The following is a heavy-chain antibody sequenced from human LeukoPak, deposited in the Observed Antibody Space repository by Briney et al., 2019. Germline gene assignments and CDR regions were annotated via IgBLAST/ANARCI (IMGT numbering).Heavy chain of an antibody. CDR3: AREAGALDY. J-gene: IGHJ4*02. Sequence: ASVRVSCKASGYTFTGCNIHWVRQAPGQGLEWMGLFNPTSDSRSYAQKFRGRLTLTRDTSTNIVYMELSSLRSEDTAVYFCAREAGALDYWGQGTLVTVSS. CDR1: GYTFTGCN. V-gene: IGHV1-46*01. CDR2: FNPTSDSR.